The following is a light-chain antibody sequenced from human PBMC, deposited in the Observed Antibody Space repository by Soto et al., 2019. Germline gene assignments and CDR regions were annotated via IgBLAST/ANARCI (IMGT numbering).Light chain of an antibody. Sequence: EIVLTQSPGTLSLSPGERATLACRASQSVSRSFLAWYQQKPGQAPRLLIYGASSGATGIPDRFSGSGSGTDFTLTISRLEPEDVAVYYCQQYDSSPLTFGGGTKLEIK. V-gene: IGKV3-20*01. CDR2: GAS. J-gene: IGKJ4*01. CDR1: QSVSRSF. CDR3: QQYDSSPLT.